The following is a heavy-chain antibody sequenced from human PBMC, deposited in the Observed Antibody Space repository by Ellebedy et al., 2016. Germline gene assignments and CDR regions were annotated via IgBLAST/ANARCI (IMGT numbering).Heavy chain of an antibody. CDR1: GYTFTSYG. V-gene: IGHV1-18*01. Sequence: ASVKVSCKASGYTFTSYGITWVRQAPGQGLEWMGWISAYNGNTKYAQKFQGRVTMTTDTSTSTAYMELRSLRSDDTAVYYCARAPLGRDGYNSFDYWGQGTLVTVSS. J-gene: IGHJ4*02. CDR2: ISAYNGNT. CDR3: ARAPLGRDGYNSFDY. D-gene: IGHD5-24*01.